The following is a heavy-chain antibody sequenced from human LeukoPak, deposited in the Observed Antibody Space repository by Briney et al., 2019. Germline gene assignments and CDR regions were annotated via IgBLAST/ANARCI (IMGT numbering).Heavy chain of an antibody. Sequence: ASVKVSCKASGYTFTSYDINWVRQATGQGLEWMRWMNPNSGNTGYAQKFQGRVTMTRNTSISTAYMELSSLRSEDTAVYYCVVVVPYDAFDIWGQGTMVTVSS. V-gene: IGHV1-8*01. D-gene: IGHD2-21*01. CDR1: GYTFTSYD. CDR3: VVVVPYDAFDI. J-gene: IGHJ3*02. CDR2: MNPNSGNT.